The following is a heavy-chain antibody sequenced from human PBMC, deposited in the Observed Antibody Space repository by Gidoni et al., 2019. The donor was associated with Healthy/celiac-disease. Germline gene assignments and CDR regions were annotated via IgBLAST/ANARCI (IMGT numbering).Heavy chain of an antibody. V-gene: IGHV3-23*01. CDR1: GFTFSSYA. D-gene: IGHD5-12*01. CDR2: ISGSGGST. Sequence: ASGFTFSSYAMSWVRQAPGKGLEWVSAISGSGGSTYYADSVKGRFTISRDNYKNTLYLQMNSLRAEDTAVYYCAKVVGRDGYNYAVDIWGQGTMVTVSS. J-gene: IGHJ3*02. CDR3: AKVVGRDGYNYAVDI.